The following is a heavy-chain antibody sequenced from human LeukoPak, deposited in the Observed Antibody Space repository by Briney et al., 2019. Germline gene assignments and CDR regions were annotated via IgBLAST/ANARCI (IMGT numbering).Heavy chain of an antibody. CDR3: AGDYGDLLTGIRFDT. CDR2: IYYSGST. CDR1: GGSISSGDYY. J-gene: IGHJ5*02. D-gene: IGHD4-17*01. Sequence: SQTLSLTCTVSGGSISSGDYYWSWIRQPPGKGLEWIGYIYYSGSTYYNPSLKSRVTISIQTSKNQFSLKLTSVTTADTAVYYCAGDYGDLLTGIRFDTWGQGTLVTVSS. V-gene: IGHV4-30-4*01.